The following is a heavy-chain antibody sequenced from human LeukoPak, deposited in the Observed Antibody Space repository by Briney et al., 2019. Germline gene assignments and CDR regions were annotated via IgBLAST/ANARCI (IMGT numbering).Heavy chain of an antibody. J-gene: IGHJ3*02. Sequence: GGSLRLSCAAFGFPLSSYAMSWVRQAPGKGLEWVSYIGSSGSTIYYADSVKGRFTISRDNAKNSLYLQMNSLRAEDTAVYYCAGKNDSSSGGFDIWGQGTMVTVSS. CDR2: IGSSGSTI. CDR1: GFPLSSYA. D-gene: IGHD3-22*01. V-gene: IGHV3-48*03. CDR3: AGKNDSSSGGFDI.